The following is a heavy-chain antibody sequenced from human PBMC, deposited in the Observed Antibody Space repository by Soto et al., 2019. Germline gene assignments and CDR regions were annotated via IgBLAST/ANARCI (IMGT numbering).Heavy chain of an antibody. J-gene: IGHJ4*02. CDR2: ITSSGGDT. D-gene: IGHD3-9*01. CDR3: AKEGQYGVLAGYYYY. CDR1: GFTFSSYA. V-gene: IGHV3-23*01. Sequence: GSLRISCAASGFTFSSYAMSWVRQAPGKGLEWVSAITSSGGDTYYADSVKGRFTISRDNPKNTLYLQMNSLRAEDTAVYYCAKEGQYGVLAGYYYYWGQGSLVTVSS.